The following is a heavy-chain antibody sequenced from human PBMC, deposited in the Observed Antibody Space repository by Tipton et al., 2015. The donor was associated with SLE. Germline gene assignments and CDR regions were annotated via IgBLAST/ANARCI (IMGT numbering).Heavy chain of an antibody. V-gene: IGHV4-39*07. J-gene: IGHJ2*01. Sequence: TLSLTCTVSGFSITNYNYNWGWIRQSPGKGLEWIGSVFYRGNTYDSTYYNPSLKSRVTISLDTSQNQFSLKLTSVTAADTAIYCCARMGGIRWYFDLWGRGTLVTVSS. D-gene: IGHD3-16*01. CDR3: ARMGGIRWYFDL. CDR1: GFSITNYNYN. CDR2: VFYRGNTYDST.